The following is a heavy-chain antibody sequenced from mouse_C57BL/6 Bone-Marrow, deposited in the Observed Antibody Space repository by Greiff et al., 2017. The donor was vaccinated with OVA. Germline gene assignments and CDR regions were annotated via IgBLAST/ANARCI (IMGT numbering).Heavy chain of an antibody. CDR3: TTEGYGYTWFAY. CDR2: IDPENGDT. D-gene: IGHD2-2*01. Sequence: EVHLVESGAELVRPGASVKLSCTASGFNIKDDYMHWVKQRPEQGLEWIGWIDPENGDTEYASKFQGKATITADTSSNTAYLQLSSLTSEDTAVYYCTTEGYGYTWFAYWGQGTLVTVSA. J-gene: IGHJ3*01. CDR1: GFNIKDDY. V-gene: IGHV14-4*01.